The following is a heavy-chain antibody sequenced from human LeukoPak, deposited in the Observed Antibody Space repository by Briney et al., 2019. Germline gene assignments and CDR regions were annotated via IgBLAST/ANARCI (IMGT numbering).Heavy chain of an antibody. CDR2: IWYDGSNK. V-gene: IGHV3-33*01. CDR1: GFTFSSYG. D-gene: IGHD2-2*01. J-gene: IGHJ4*02. Sequence: PGGSLRLSCAASGFTFSSYGMHWVRQAPGKGLERVAVIWYDGSNKYYADSVKGRFTISRDNSKNTLYLQMNSLRAEDTAVYYCARGRVWGYCSSTSCYQPTDYWGQGTLVTVSS. CDR3: ARGRVWGYCSSTSCYQPTDY.